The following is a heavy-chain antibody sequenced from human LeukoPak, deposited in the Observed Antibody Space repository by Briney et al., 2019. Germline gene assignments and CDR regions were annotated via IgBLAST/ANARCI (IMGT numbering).Heavy chain of an antibody. CDR1: GGSFSGYY. V-gene: IGHV4-34*01. J-gene: IGHJ6*02. CDR2: INHSGST. Sequence: SETLSLTCAVYGGSFSGYYWSWIRQPPGKGLEWIGEINHSGSTNYNPSLKSRVTISVDTSKNQFSLRLSSVTAADTAVYYCARVPVRVIGSYYYYGMDVWGQGTTVTVSS. CDR3: ARVPVRVIGSYYYYGMDV. D-gene: IGHD3-10*01.